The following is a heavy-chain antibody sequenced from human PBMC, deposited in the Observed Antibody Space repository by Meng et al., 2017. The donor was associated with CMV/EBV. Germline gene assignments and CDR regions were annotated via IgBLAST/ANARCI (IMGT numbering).Heavy chain of an antibody. D-gene: IGHD2-2*02. Sequence: GESLKISCAASGFTFSSYWMSWVRQAPGKGLEWVANIKQDGSEKYYVDSVKGRFTISRDNAKNSLYLQMNSLRAEDTAVYYCARDPLGYCSITSCYTNAFDIWGQGTMVTVSS. CDR2: IKQDGSEK. CDR3: ARDPLGYCSITSCYTNAFDI. V-gene: IGHV3-7*01. CDR1: GFTFSSYW. J-gene: IGHJ3*02.